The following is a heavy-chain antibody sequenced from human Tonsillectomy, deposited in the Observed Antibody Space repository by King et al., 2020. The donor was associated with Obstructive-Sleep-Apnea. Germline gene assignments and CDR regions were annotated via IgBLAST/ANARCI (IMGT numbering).Heavy chain of an antibody. D-gene: IGHD5-18*01. CDR1: GDSLSSYY. Sequence: QLQESGPGLVRPSETLSLTCTVSGDSLSSYYWSWIRQPPGKGLEWIGYVYYSGSTNITPSLKSRVTMSADTTKNQFSLKLSSVTAADTAIYYCARLHTGRFAPWGQGTLVTVSS. V-gene: IGHV4-59*08. J-gene: IGHJ5*02. CDR3: ARLHTGRFAP. CDR2: VYYSGST.